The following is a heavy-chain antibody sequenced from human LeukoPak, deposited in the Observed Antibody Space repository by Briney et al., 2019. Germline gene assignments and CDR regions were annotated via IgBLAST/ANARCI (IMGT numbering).Heavy chain of an antibody. Sequence: SETLSLTCTVSGYSISSSYYWGWIRQPPGKGLEWIGSIYYSGSTYYNPSLKSRVTISVDTSKNQFSLKLSSVTAADTAVYYCARDLTTTPTPDDAFDIWGQGTMVTVSS. J-gene: IGHJ3*02. CDR3: ARDLTTTPTPDDAFDI. D-gene: IGHD4-17*01. CDR2: IYYSGST. CDR1: GYSISSSYY. V-gene: IGHV4-38-2*02.